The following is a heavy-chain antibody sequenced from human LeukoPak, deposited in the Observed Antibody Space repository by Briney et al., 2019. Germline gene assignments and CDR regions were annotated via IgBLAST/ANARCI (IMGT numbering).Heavy chain of an antibody. J-gene: IGHJ5*02. CDR1: GFTFSSYA. CDR3: ARDGLIVATT. V-gene: IGHV3-23*01. CDR2: ISGSGGST. Sequence: GGSLRLSCAASGFTFSSYAMSWVREAPGKGLVWVSAISGSGGSTYYADSVKGRFTISRDNAKNSLYLQMDSLRAEDTAVYYCARDGLIVATTWRQGTLVTVSS. D-gene: IGHD5-12*01.